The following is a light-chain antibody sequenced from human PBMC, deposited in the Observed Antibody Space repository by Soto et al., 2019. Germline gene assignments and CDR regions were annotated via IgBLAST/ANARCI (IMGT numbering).Light chain of an antibody. V-gene: IGKV3-20*01. Sequence: EIVLTQSPGTLSLSPGERATLSCRASQTVSSDYVAWYQQKPGQAPRLLIYGASSRATGIPDRFSGSGSGTDFTLTISRLEPEDFAMYYCQQYGGSSLVTFGGGTKVEIK. CDR1: QTVSSDY. J-gene: IGKJ4*01. CDR2: GAS. CDR3: QQYGGSSLVT.